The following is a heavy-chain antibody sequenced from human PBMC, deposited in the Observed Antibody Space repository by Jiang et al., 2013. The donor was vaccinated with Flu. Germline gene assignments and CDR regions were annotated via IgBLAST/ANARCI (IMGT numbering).Heavy chain of an antibody. CDR3: ARRVGRLRLNWFDP. V-gene: IGHV5-51*01. J-gene: IGHJ5*02. CDR2: IYPGDSDT. D-gene: IGHD2-2*01. Sequence: IIYPGDSDTRYSPSFQGQVTISADKSISTAYLQWSSLKASDTAMYYCARRVGRLRLNWFDPWGQGTLVTVSS.